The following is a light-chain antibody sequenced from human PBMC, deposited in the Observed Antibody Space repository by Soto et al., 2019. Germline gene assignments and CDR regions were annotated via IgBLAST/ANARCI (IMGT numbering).Light chain of an antibody. CDR3: QQHRSTPLT. J-gene: IGKJ4*01. Sequence: DTVMTQSPDSLAVSLGERATINCKSSQSVLYSSNNKNYLAWYQQKPGQPPKLLIYWASTRESGVPDRFSGSGSGTDFTLTISSLQAEDVAVYYCQQHRSTPLTFGGGTKVEL. V-gene: IGKV4-1*01. CDR1: QSVLYSSNNKNY. CDR2: WAS.